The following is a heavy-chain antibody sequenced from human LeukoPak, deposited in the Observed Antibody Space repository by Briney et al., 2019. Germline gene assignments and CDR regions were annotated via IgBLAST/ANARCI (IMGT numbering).Heavy chain of an antibody. V-gene: IGHV4-38-2*02. Sequence: PSETLSLTCTVSGYSISSGYYWGWIRQPPGKGLEWIGSIYHSGSTYYNPSLKSRVTISVDTSKNQFSLKLSSVTAADTAVYYCATFERGIYGDYLDAFDIWGQGTMVTVSS. CDR2: IYHSGST. J-gene: IGHJ3*02. CDR3: ATFERGIYGDYLDAFDI. CDR1: GYSISSGYY. D-gene: IGHD4-17*01.